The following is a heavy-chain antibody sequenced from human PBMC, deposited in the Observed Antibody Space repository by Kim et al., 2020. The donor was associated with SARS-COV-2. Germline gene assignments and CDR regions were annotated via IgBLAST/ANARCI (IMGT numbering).Heavy chain of an antibody. CDR1: GGSFSGYY. Sequence: SETLSLTCAVYGGSFSGYYWSWIRQPPGKGLEWIGEINHSGSTNYNPSLKSRVTISVDTSKNQFSLKLSSVTAADTAVYYCARDRINDYVWGSYRYWFDPWGQGTLVTVSS. V-gene: IGHV4-34*01. J-gene: IGHJ5*02. D-gene: IGHD3-16*02. CDR2: INHSGST. CDR3: ARDRINDYVWGSYRYWFDP.